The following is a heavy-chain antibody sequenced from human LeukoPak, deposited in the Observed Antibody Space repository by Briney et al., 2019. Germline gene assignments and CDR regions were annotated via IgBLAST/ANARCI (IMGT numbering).Heavy chain of an antibody. V-gene: IGHV3-30*18. J-gene: IGHJ1*01. CDR3: AKVWVRYTPLGYFQH. CDR2: ISYDGSNK. Sequence: GGSLRLSCAVSGFTLSNSAMHWVRQAPGKGLEWVAVISYDGSNKYYADSVKGRFTISRDNSKNTLYLQMNSLRAEDTAVYYCAKVWVRYTPLGYFQHWGQGTLVTVSS. CDR1: GFTLSNSA. D-gene: IGHD5-18*01.